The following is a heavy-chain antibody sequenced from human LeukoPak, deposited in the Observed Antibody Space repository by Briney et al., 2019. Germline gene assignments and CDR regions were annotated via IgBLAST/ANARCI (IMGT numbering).Heavy chain of an antibody. Sequence: PPGGSLRLSCAATGLTFSSYAMSWVRQAPGEGLEWVSAISGSGGATNYADPVKGRFAISRDNSKNTLYLQMNSLRADDTAVYYCAKDLILREYGWNYAHDYWGQGTLVTVSS. V-gene: IGHV3-23*01. CDR1: GLTFSSYA. J-gene: IGHJ4*02. D-gene: IGHD1-7*01. CDR3: AKDLILREYGWNYAHDY. CDR2: ISGSGGAT.